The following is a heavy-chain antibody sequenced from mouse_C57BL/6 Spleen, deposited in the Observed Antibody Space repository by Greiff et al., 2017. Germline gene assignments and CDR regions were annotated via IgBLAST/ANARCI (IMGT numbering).Heavy chain of an antibody. CDR1: GFTFSSYT. CDR2: ISGGGGNT. D-gene: IGHD2-4*01. Sequence: EVQVVESGGGLVKPGGSLKLSCAASGFTFSSYTMSWVRQTPEKRLEWVATISGGGGNTYYPDSVKGRFTISRDNAKNTLYLQMSSLRSEDTACYYCARDYYEYPRAFWGQGALGTVSA. V-gene: IGHV5-9*01. J-gene: IGHJ3*01. CDR3: ARDYYEYPRAF.